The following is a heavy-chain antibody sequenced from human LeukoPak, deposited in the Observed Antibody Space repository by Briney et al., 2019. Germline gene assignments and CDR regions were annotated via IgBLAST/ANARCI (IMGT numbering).Heavy chain of an antibody. CDR2: ISYTGST. Sequence: SETLSLTCIVSDASFSSHYWTWIRQPPGKGLEWIGYISYTGSTNYNPSLKSRVTISVDTSKNQFSLNLISVTAADTAVYYCAGRYSAYFDSWGQGTLVTVSS. J-gene: IGHJ4*02. CDR1: DASFSSHY. CDR3: AGRYSAYFDS. D-gene: IGHD1-26*01. V-gene: IGHV4-59*08.